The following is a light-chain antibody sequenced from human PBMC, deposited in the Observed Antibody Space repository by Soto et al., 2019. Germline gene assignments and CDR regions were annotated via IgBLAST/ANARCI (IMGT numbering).Light chain of an antibody. J-gene: IGLJ3*02. CDR1: SSNIVAIYD. CDR2: GNT. CDR3: QSYDSSLSGWV. Sequence: QSVLTQLPSVSGAPGQRVTISCTGSSSNIVAIYDVHWYQQLPGTAPKLIIYGNTNRPSGVPDRFSGSKSGTSASLAITGLQAEDEADYYCQSYDSSLSGWVFGGGTKLTVL. V-gene: IGLV1-40*01.